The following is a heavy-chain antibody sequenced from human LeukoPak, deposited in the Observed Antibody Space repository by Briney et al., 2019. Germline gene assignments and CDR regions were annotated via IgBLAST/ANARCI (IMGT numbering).Heavy chain of an antibody. CDR3: ARALLWFGELLGTDY. Sequence: GRSLRLSCAASGFTFSSYAMHWVRQAPGKGLEWVAVISYDVSNKYYADSVTGRFTISRDNSKTTLYLQMNSLRAEDTAVYYCARALLWFGELLGTDYWGQGTLVTVSS. V-gene: IGHV3-30*04. CDR1: GFTFSSYA. D-gene: IGHD3-10*01. CDR2: ISYDVSNK. J-gene: IGHJ4*02.